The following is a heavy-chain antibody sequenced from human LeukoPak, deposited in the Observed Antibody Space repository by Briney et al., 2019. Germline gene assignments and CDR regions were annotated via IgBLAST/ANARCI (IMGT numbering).Heavy chain of an antibody. J-gene: IGHJ3*02. Sequence: GASVKVSCKASGYTFTGYYMHWVRQAPGQGLEWMGWINPNSGGTNYAQKFQGRVTMTRDTSISTAYLQWSSLKASDTAMYYCARRGVRGVSDAFDMWGQGTMVTVSS. V-gene: IGHV1-2*02. D-gene: IGHD3-10*01. CDR2: INPNSGGT. CDR1: GYTFTGYY. CDR3: ARRGVRGVSDAFDM.